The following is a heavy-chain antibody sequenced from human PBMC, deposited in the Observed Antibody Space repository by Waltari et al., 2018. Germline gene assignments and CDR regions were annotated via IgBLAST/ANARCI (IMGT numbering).Heavy chain of an antibody. J-gene: IGHJ6*02. V-gene: IGHV3-53*01. D-gene: IGHD3-10*01. CDR2: IYSGGRT. CDR1: GFTVSSNY. Sequence: EVQLVESGGGLIQPGGSLRLSCAASGFTVSSNYMSWVRQAPGKGLGWVSVIYSGGRTYYADSVKGRFTISRDNSKNTLYLQMNSLRAEDTAVYYCARVFWFGELFHYYGMDVWGQGTTVTVSS. CDR3: ARVFWFGELFHYYGMDV.